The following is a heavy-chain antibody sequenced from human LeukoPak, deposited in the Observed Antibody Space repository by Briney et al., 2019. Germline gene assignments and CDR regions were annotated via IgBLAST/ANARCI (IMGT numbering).Heavy chain of an antibody. CDR1: GFTFSSYA. J-gene: IGHJ6*02. V-gene: IGHV3-23*01. CDR2: ISGSGGST. Sequence: LSGGSLRLSCAASGFTFSSYAMSWVRQAPGKGLEWVSAISGSGGSTYYADSVKGRFTISRDNSKNTLYLQMNSLRAEDTAVYYCAKDDFWSGYSAYGMDVWGQGTTVTVSS. CDR3: AKDDFWSGYSAYGMDV. D-gene: IGHD3-3*01.